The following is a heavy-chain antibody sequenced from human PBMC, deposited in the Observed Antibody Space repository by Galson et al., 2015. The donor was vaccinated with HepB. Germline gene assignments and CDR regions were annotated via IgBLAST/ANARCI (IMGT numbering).Heavy chain of an antibody. J-gene: IGHJ4*02. CDR2: ISSSGSTI. CDR1: GFTFSSYE. D-gene: IGHD5-18*01. V-gene: IGHV3-48*03. CDR3: ARGYSYGSVHRGMITGYFDY. Sequence: SLRLSCAASGFTFSSYEMNWVRQAPGKGLEWVSYISSSGSTIYYADFVKGRFTISRDNAKNSLYLQMNSLRAEDTAVYYCARGYSYGSVHRGMITGYFDYWGQGTLVTVSS.